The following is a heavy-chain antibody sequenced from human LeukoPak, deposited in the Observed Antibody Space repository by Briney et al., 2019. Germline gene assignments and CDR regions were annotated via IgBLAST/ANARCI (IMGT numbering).Heavy chain of an antibody. Sequence: PSETLSLTCAVYGGSFSGYYWSWIRQPPGKGLEWIGEINHSGSTNYNPSLKSRVTISVDPSKNQFSLTLSSVTAADTAVYYCARSYCSGGSCYSFYYGMDVWGQGTTVTVSS. D-gene: IGHD2-15*01. CDR3: ARSYCSGGSCYSFYYGMDV. J-gene: IGHJ6*02. CDR1: GGSFSGYY. V-gene: IGHV4-34*01. CDR2: INHSGST.